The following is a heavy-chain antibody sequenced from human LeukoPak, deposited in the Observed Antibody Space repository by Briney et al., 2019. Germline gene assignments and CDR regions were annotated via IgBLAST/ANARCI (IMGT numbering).Heavy chain of an antibody. Sequence: GGSLRLSCAASGFTFSSYSMNWVRQAPGKGLEWVSSISSSSSYIYHADSVKGRFTISRDNAKNSLYLQMNSLRAEDTAVYYCAREWPLWFGELLHGPFDYWGQEPWSPSPQ. CDR1: GFTFSSYS. CDR2: ISSSSSYI. V-gene: IGHV3-21*01. CDR3: AREWPLWFGELLHGPFDY. J-gene: IGHJ4*01. D-gene: IGHD3-10*01.